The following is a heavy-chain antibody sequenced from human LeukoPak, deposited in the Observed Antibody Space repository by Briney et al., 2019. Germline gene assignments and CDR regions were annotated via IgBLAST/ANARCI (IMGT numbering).Heavy chain of an antibody. J-gene: IGHJ4*02. D-gene: IGHD4-11*01. CDR3: ARDPPTSDY. V-gene: IGHV4-34*01. CDR1: GGSFSGYY. Sequence: SETLSLTCAVYGGSFSGYYWSSIRQPPGKGLEWIGEINHSGSTNYNPSLKSRITISVDTSKNQFSLKLSSVTAADTAVYYWARDPPTSDYWGQGTLVTVSS. CDR2: INHSGST.